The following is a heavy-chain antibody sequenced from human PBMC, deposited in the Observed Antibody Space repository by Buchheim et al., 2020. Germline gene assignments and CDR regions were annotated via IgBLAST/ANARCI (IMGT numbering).Heavy chain of an antibody. CDR1: GFTFSSYG. Sequence: QVQLVESGGGVDQPGRSLRLSCAASGFTFSSYGMHWVRQAPGKGLEWVAVISYDGSNKYYADSVKGRFTISRDNSKNTLYLQMNSLRAEDTAVYYCAKGFSESGMDVWGQGTT. J-gene: IGHJ6*02. CDR2: ISYDGSNK. CDR3: AKGFSESGMDV. D-gene: IGHD3-10*01. V-gene: IGHV3-30*18.